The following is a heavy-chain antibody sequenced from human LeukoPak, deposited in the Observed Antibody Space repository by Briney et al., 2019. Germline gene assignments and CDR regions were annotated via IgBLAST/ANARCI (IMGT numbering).Heavy chain of an antibody. CDR3: AKDLYGYYDILTGYYIVAYGMDV. Sequence: GRSLRLSCAASGFTFSSYGMHWVRQAPGKGLEWVAVISYDGSNKYYADSVKGRFTISRDNSKNTLYLQMNSLRAEDTAVYYCAKDLYGYYDILTGYYIVAYGMDVWGQGTTVTVSS. V-gene: IGHV3-30*18. CDR1: GFTFSSYG. D-gene: IGHD3-9*01. J-gene: IGHJ6*02. CDR2: ISYDGSNK.